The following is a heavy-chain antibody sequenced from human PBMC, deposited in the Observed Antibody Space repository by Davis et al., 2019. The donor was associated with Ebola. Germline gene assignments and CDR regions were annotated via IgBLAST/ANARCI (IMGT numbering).Heavy chain of an antibody. CDR2: INHSGST. CDR3: ARQIGFGELLFRWFDP. J-gene: IGHJ5*02. CDR1: GGSFSGYY. V-gene: IGHV4-34*01. Sequence: MPSETLSLTCAVYGGSFSGYYWSWIRQPPGKGLEWIGEINHSGSTNYNPSLKSRVTISVDKSKNQFSLKLSSVTAADTAVYYCARQIGFGELLFRWFDPWGQGTLVTVSS. D-gene: IGHD3-10*01.